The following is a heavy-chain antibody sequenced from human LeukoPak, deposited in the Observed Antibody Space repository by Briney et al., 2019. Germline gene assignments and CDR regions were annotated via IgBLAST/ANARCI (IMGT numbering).Heavy chain of an antibody. CDR1: GRTFIAYW. V-gene: IGHV3-7*01. CDR3: AKVPRDSDCY. Sequence: GGSLRLSCAVSGRTFIAYWMAWVRQSPGKGLEWVAEINEDGSVKYYVDSMKGRFTISIDNAKNSLYLQMNSLGAEDTAVYYFAKVPRDSDCYWGQGTLVTVSS. CDR2: INEDGSVK. D-gene: IGHD2-21*02. J-gene: IGHJ4*02.